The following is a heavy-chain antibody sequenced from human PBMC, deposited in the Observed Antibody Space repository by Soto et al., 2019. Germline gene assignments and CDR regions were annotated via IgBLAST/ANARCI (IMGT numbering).Heavy chain of an antibody. CDR1: GASIGTNNW. CDR3: AVPGRGDFDY. V-gene: IGHV4-4*02. Sequence: QVQLQESGPGLVEPSGTLSLTCAVSGASIGTNNWWSWVRQPPGKGLEWIGEVYHSGTTNCNPSLKSRVNISIDKSKNPFSLTLTSMTAADTALYYCAVPGRGDFDYWSQGTLVTVSS. J-gene: IGHJ4*02. CDR2: VYHSGTT. D-gene: IGHD5-12*01.